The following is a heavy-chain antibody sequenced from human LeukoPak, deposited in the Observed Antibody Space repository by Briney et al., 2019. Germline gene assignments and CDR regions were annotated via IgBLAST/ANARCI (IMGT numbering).Heavy chain of an antibody. D-gene: IGHD3-10*01. CDR3: ATGMYHYDSGSYYKTTFFVY. CDR1: GYTLTELS. V-gene: IGHV1-24*01. Sequence: ASVKVSCKVSGYTLTELSMHWVRQAPGKGLEWMGGFDPEDGETTYAQKFQGRVTMTEDRSTDTAYMELSSLRSEDTAVYYCATGMYHYDSGSYYKTTFFVYWGQGSLVIVSS. J-gene: IGHJ4*02. CDR2: FDPEDGET.